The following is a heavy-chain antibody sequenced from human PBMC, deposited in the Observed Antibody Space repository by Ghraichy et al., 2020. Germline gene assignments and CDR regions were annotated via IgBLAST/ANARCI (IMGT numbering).Heavy chain of an antibody. CDR3: ARQGLTGTTRAYAMDV. V-gene: IGHV1-18*01. Sequence: ASVKVSCKASGYTFTNNGISWVRQAPGQWLEWMGWISTYNDNIYYAQKFQGRVTMTTDTSTTTAYMELRSLRSDDTAVYYCARQGLTGTTRAYAMDVWGQGTSVTFSS. CDR1: GYTFTNNG. D-gene: IGHD1-7*01. J-gene: IGHJ6*02. CDR2: ISTYNDNI.